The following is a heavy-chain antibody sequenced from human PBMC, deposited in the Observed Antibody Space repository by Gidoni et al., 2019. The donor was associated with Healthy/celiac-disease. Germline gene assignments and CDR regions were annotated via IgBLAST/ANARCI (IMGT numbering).Heavy chain of an antibody. CDR1: GFSLSNARMG. CDR3: ARTTGHSSSSYYYYYYMDV. V-gene: IGHV2-26*01. J-gene: IGHJ6*03. D-gene: IGHD6-6*01. CDR2: IFSNDEK. Sequence: QLTLKESGPVLVKPTDTITLTCTVPGFSLSNARMGVSWIRQPPGKALELLAHIFSNDEKSYSTSLKSRRTISKDTSKSQVVLTMTNMDPVDTATYYCARTTGHSSSSYYYYYYMDVWGKGTTVTVSS.